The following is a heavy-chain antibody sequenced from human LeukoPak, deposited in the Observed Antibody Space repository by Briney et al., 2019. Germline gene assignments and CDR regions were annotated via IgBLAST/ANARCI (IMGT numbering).Heavy chain of an antibody. D-gene: IGHD4-11*01. CDR1: GFTFSSYA. CDR3: ARDGATVKSFDY. J-gene: IGHJ4*02. CDR2: ISSSGSTI. Sequence: GGSLRLSCAASGFTFSSYAMSWVRQAPGKGLEWVSYISSSGSTIYYADSVKGRFTISRDNAKNSLYLQMNSLRAEDTAVYYCARDGATVKSFDYWGQGTLVTVSS. V-gene: IGHV3-48*03.